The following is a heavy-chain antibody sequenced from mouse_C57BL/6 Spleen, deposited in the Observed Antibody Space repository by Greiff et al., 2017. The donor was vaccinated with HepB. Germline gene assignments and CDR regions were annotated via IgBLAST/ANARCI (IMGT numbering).Heavy chain of an antibody. V-gene: IGHV1-54*01. D-gene: IGHD1-1*01. CDR2: INPGSGGT. CDR1: GYAFTNYL. J-gene: IGHJ2*01. Sequence: VQLQQSGAELVRPGTSVKVSCKASGYAFTNYLIEWVKQRPGQGLEWIGVINPGSGGTNYNEKFKGKATLTADKSSSTAYMQLSSLTSEDSAVYFCARCLYYGDYWGQGTTLTVSS. CDR3: ARCLYYGDY.